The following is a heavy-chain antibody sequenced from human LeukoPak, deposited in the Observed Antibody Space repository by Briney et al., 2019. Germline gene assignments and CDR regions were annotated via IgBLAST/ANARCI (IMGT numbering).Heavy chain of an antibody. CDR2: IKQDGSAK. CDR3: ARAGLNWAFDY. J-gene: IGHJ4*02. V-gene: IGHV3-7*01. CDR1: GFTFSSYW. D-gene: IGHD7-27*01. Sequence: GGSLRLSCAASGFTFSSYWMSWVRQAPGKGLEWVANIKQDGSAKYYVDSVKGRFTISRDNAKNSLYLQMNSLRAEDTAVYYCARAGLNWAFDYWGQGTLVTVS.